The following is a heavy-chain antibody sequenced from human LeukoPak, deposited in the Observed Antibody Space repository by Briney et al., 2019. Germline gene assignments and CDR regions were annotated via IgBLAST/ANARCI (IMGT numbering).Heavy chain of an antibody. CDR3: ARDDHSGGRRFDT. D-gene: IGHD6-19*01. Sequence: GGSLRLSCAASGFTVSTNYMSWVRQAPGKGLEWVSVIYSGDTTFYADSVRGKFTISRDNSKDTLYLQMNSLRAEDTAVYYCARDDHSGGRRFDTWGQGTLVTVSS. V-gene: IGHV3-66*01. CDR2: IYSGDTT. J-gene: IGHJ5*02. CDR1: GFTVSTNY.